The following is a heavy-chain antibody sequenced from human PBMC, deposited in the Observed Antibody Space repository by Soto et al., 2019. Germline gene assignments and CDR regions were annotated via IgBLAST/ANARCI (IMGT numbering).Heavy chain of an antibody. Sequence: EVQLLESGGGRVQPGRSLRLSCAASGFTFSNYAMSWDRQAPGQWMDWVSAISGSGGTTYYADSVKGRFTISRDTSKNTVFLQMNSLRAEDAAVYYCAKFFVETGANSGWPWSFHYWGQGTLVTVSS. CDR1: GFTFSNYA. D-gene: IGHD6-25*01. J-gene: IGHJ4*02. V-gene: IGHV3-23*01. CDR3: AKFFVETGANSGWPWSFHY. CDR2: ISGSGGTT.